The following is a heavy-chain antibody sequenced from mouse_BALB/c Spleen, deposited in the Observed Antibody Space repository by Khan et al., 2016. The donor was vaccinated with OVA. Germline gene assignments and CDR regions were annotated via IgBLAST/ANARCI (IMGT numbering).Heavy chain of an antibody. CDR3: KRHGYVAWFSY. CDR2: IHPFSGGT. CDR1: GYSFTSYY. J-gene: IGHJ3*01. D-gene: IGHD2-2*01. V-gene: IGHV1-31*01. Sequence: EVQLQESGPELMKPGASVKISCKASGYSFTSYYIHWVMPSHGKILAWIGYIHPFSGGTTYNQKFEGKATLTVDKSSSTAYIHLSNLTGEDSAVYYSKRHGYVAWFSYWGQGTQVTVSA.